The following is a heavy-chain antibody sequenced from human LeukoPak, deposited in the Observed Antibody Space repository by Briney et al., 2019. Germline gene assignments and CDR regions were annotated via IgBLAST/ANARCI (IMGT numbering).Heavy chain of an antibody. J-gene: IGHJ4*02. CDR3: ARGITIFGFDY. D-gene: IGHD3-3*01. Sequence: PSETLSLTCTVSGGSISSGSYYWSWIRQPAGKGLEWIGRIYTSGSTNYNPSLKSLVTISVDTSKNQFSLKLSSVTAADTAVDYCARGITIFGFDYWGQGTLVTVSS. CDR2: IYTSGST. CDR1: GGSISSGSYY. V-gene: IGHV4-61*02.